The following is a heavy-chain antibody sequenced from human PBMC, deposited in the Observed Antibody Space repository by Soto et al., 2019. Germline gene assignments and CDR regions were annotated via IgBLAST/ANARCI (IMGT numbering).Heavy chain of an antibody. CDR1: GASFSGYY. D-gene: IGHD2-21*02. J-gene: IGHJ4*01. CDR2: INHTGST. Sequence: SETLSLTCAVYGASFSGYYWSWIRQPPGKGLEWIGEINHTGSTNYNPSLESRVSISVDRSKNQFSLRLSSVTAADTAVYYRAWSGPGGGYCYCFDYSGQGVQVT. CDR3: AWSGPGGGYCYCFDY. V-gene: IGHV4-34*01.